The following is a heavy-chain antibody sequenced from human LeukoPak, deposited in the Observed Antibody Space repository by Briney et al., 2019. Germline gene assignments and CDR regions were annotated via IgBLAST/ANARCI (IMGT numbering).Heavy chain of an antibody. J-gene: IGHJ4*02. V-gene: IGHV3-30*02. CDR2: ILSDGSKE. Sequence: GGSLRLSCAASGFTFSSYGMHGVRQAPGKGLEWVAVILSDGSKEFYTDSVKGRFTISRDNSKNTLSLQMNGLPPEDTAVYYCAKSVASDAYWGQGTLVTVSS. D-gene: IGHD5-12*01. CDR3: AKSVASDAY. CDR1: GFTFSSYG.